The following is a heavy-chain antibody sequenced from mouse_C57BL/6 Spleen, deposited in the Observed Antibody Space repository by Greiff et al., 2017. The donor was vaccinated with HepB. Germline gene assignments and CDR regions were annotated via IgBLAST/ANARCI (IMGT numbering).Heavy chain of an antibody. CDR1: GFSFNTYA. J-gene: IGHJ1*03. D-gene: IGHD4-1*01. Sequence: DVKLVESGGGLVQPKGSLKLSCAASGFSFNTYAMNWVRQAPGKGLEWVARIRSKSNNYATYYADSGKDRFTISRDDTESMLYLQMNNLKTEDTAMYYCVRQGLGGYFDVWGTGTTVTVSS. V-gene: IGHV10-1*01. CDR3: VRQGLGGYFDV. CDR2: IRSKSNNYAT.